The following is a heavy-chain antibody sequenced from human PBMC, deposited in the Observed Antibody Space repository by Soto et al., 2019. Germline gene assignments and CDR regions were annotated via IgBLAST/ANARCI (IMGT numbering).Heavy chain of an antibody. V-gene: IGHV4-4*02. CDR1: GVSIGSSYY. J-gene: IGHJ4*02. CDR2: MSHIGCV. CDR3: ARSIGWYAVAY. D-gene: IGHD6-19*01. Sequence: QVLLQESGPGLVQPSWTLSLSCVVSGVSIGSSYYWGWVRQSPGKGLERLGGMSHIGCVNYNPDPKRRATIPMDKSQKQFSLKLNSVAPAVTAVYFNARSIGWYAVAYWGQGTLVIVSS.